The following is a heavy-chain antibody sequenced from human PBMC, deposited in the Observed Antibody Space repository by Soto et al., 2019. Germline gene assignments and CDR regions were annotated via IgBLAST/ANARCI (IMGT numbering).Heavy chain of an antibody. CDR3: LKEYCTGGTFFDAFDR. D-gene: IGHD2-8*02. CDR2: ISDGGTTI. Sequence: EAELVESGGGLVQPGGSLTLSCAASGFIFSDYEVDWVRQAPGRGPEWISYISDGGTTIYYAASVKGRFTISRDDAKKSFYLHMNNLRVDDTAMYFCLKEYCTGGTFFDAFDRWGQGTVVTFSS. CDR1: GFIFSDYE. J-gene: IGHJ3*01. V-gene: IGHV3-48*03.